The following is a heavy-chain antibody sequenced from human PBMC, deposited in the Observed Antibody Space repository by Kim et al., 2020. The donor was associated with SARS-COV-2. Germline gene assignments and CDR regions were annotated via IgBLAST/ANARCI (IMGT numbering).Heavy chain of an antibody. CDR3: ARDRIGYCSSTSCSLHFDS. J-gene: IGHJ4*02. CDR2: TYYSGST. V-gene: IGHV4-59*01. D-gene: IGHD2-2*01. Sequence: SETLSLTCTVSGGSIKSYSWSWIRQPPGKGLEWIGYTYYSGSTNYNPSLKSRVIISVDTSKNQFSLKLSSVTAADTAVYYCARDRIGYCSSTSCSLHFDSWGQRTLVTVSS. CDR1: GGSIKSYS.